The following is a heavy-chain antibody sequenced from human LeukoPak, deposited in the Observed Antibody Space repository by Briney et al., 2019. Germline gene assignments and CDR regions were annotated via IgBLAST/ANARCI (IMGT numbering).Heavy chain of an antibody. CDR3: AREGVEYDSSGYYAWFDP. CDR1: GYTFTSYY. V-gene: IGHV1-46*01. CDR2: INPSGGST. D-gene: IGHD3-22*01. J-gene: IGHJ5*02. Sequence: ASVKVSCKASGYTFTSYYMHWVRQAPGQGLEWMGIINPSGGSTSYAQKFQGRVTMTRDTSTSTVYIELSSLRSEDTAVYYCAREGVEYDSSGYYAWFDPWGQGTLVTVSS.